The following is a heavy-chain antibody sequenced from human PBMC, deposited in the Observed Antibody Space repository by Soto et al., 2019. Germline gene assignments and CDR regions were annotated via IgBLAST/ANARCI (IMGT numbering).Heavy chain of an antibody. CDR1: GYSFITYY. V-gene: IGHV1-46*03. CDR3: ATSCSGSKCPGPWN. D-gene: IGHD2-15*01. J-gene: IGHJ3*01. Sequence: QVQLVQSGAEVKKPGASVKVSCKASGYSFITYYLHWVRQAPGQGIEWMAIINPSGGSTTYAKKFQGRVTLTMYTSTSTVSLELSSLKSDDTAVYYCATSCSGSKCPGPWNWGQGTLVTVSS. CDR2: INPSGGST.